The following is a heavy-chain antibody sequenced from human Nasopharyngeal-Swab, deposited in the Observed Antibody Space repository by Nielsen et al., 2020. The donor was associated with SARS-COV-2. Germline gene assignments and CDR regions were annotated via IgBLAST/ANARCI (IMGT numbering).Heavy chain of an antibody. J-gene: IGHJ4*02. V-gene: IGHV3-74*01. Sequence: GGSLRLSCAASGFTFINYWMHWVRQAPGKGLVWVSRINSDGSNTNYADPVKGRFTISRDNAKNTLYLQMNSLRAEDTAVYYCASPAGRTKDFDYWGQGTLVTVSS. CDR1: GFTFINYW. CDR3: ASPAGRTKDFDY. CDR2: INSDGSNT. D-gene: IGHD1/OR15-1a*01.